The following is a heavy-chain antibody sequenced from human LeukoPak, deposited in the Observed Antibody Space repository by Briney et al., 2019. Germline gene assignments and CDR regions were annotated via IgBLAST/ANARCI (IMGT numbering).Heavy chain of an antibody. J-gene: IGHJ4*02. D-gene: IGHD3-10*01. CDR3: ARRYYYGSGSYYSSPYYFDY. CDR2: IYPGDSDT. CDR1: GYIFTSYW. Sequence: GASLEISCKGSGYIFTSYWIGWVRQLPGKGLEWMGIIYPGDSDTRYSPSFQGQVTISADKSISTASLQWSSLKASDTAMYYCARRYYYGSGSYYSSPYYFDYWGQGTLVTVSS. V-gene: IGHV5-51*01.